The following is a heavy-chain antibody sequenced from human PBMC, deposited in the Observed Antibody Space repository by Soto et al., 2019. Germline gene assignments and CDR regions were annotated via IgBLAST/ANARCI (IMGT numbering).Heavy chain of an antibody. V-gene: IGHV3-23*01. CDR1: GFTFSSYA. CDR3: AILKSSGWYQDFDY. Sequence: EVQLLESGGGLVQPGGSLRLSCAASGFTFSSYAMSWVRQAPGKGLEWVSAISGSGGSTYYAASVKGRFTISRDNSKNTLYLQMNSLRAEDTAVYYCAILKSSGWYQDFDYWGQGTLVTVSS. CDR2: ISGSGGST. D-gene: IGHD6-19*01. J-gene: IGHJ4*02.